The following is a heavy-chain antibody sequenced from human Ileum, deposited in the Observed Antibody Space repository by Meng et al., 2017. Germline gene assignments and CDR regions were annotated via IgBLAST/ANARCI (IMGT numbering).Heavy chain of an antibody. CDR2: IIPVIGIA. J-gene: IGHJ4*02. CDR1: GGTFKNYT. V-gene: IGHV1-69*02. CDR3: ARGKNLDY. Sequence: QVRLVQSGPVVKTPGSSVRVYWQTSGGTFKNYTLAWVRQAPGQGVEWMGRIIPVIGIADHAQNFRGRVTITADITANTAYMELSSLSSKDTAVYYCARGKNLDYWGQGTLVTVSS.